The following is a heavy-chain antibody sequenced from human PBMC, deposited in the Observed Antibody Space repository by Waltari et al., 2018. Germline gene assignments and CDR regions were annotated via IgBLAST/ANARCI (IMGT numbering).Heavy chain of an antibody. CDR2: IDHRGNP. V-gene: IGHV4-34*02. CDR1: GGSFNGFF. CDR3: ARVKGSTMMVVIRYGMDV. D-gene: IGHD2-2*01. J-gene: IGHJ6*02. Sequence: QVQLQQWGAGLLKPSETLSLTCAISGGSFNGFFWTWIRQAPGKGLEWIGEIDHRGNPNYDPSLKSRVSISADAAKNQFSLSLTSVTAADTAVYYCARVKGSTMMVVIRYGMDVWGQGTTVTVSS.